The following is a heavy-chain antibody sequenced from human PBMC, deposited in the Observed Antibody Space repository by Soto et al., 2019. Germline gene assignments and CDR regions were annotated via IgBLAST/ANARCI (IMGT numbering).Heavy chain of an antibody. Sequence: SQTLSLTCAISGDIVSSNSAAWNWIRQSPSRGLEWLGRTYYRSKWYNDYAVSVKSRITINPDTSKNQFSLQLNSVTPEDTAVYYCAREGPLIAAAGRFDYWGQGTLVTVSS. CDR2: TYYRSKWYN. D-gene: IGHD6-13*01. J-gene: IGHJ4*02. V-gene: IGHV6-1*01. CDR3: AREGPLIAAAGRFDY. CDR1: GDIVSSNSAA.